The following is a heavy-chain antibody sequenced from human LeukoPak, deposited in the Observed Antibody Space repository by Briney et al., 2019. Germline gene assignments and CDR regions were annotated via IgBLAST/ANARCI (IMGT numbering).Heavy chain of an antibody. V-gene: IGHV1-2*02. CDR1: GYTFTGYY. CDR2: INPNSGGT. Sequence: ASVKVSCKASGYTFTGYYIHWVRQAPGQRLEWMGWINPNSGGTNYAQKFQGRVTMTRDTSISTAYMELSRLRSDDTAVYYCARDTKYNDFDYWGQGTLVTVSS. D-gene: IGHD1-14*01. CDR3: ARDTKYNDFDY. J-gene: IGHJ4*02.